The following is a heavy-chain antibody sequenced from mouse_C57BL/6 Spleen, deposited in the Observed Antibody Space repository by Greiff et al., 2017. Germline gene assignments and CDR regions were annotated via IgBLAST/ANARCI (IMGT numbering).Heavy chain of an antibody. J-gene: IGHJ4*01. CDR3: ARSFYSNYEDYYAMDY. CDR1: GYTFTSYW. V-gene: IGHV1-53*01. D-gene: IGHD2-5*01. CDR2: INPSNGGT. Sequence: VQLQQPGTELVKPGASVKLSCKASGYTFTSYWMHWVKQRPGQGLEWIGNINPSNGGTNYNEKFKSKATLTVDKSSSTAYMQLSSLTSEDSAVYYCARSFYSNYEDYYAMDYWGQGTSVTVSS.